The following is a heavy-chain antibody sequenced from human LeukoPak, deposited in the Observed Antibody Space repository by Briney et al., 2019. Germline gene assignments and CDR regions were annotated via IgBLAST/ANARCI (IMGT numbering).Heavy chain of an antibody. D-gene: IGHD5-24*01. V-gene: IGHV3-33*06. J-gene: IGHJ4*02. CDR1: GFTFSSYG. CDR2: IWYDGSNK. Sequence: PGGSLRLSCAASGFTFSSYGMHWVRQAPGKGLEWVAVIWYDGSNKYYADSVKGRFTISRDNSKNTLYLQMNSLRAEDTAVHYCAKAGRDGYNYEVWDFDYWGQGTLVTVSS. CDR3: AKAGRDGYNYEVWDFDY.